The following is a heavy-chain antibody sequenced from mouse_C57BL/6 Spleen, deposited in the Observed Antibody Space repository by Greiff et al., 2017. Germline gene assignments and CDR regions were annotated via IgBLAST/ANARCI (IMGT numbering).Heavy chain of an antibody. V-gene: IGHV1-64*01. CDR1: GYTFTSYW. D-gene: IGHD4-1*01. CDR3: ARQKWDGAMDY. J-gene: IGHJ4*01. Sequence: QVQLQQPGAELVKPGASVKLSCKASGYTFTSYWMHWVKQRPGQGLEWIGMIHPNSGSTNYNEKFKSKATLTVDKSSSTAYMQLSSLTSEDSAVYYCARQKWDGAMDYWGQGTSVTVSS. CDR2: IHPNSGST.